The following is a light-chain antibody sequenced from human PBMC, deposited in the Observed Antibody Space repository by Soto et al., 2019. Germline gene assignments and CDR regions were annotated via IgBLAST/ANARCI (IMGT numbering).Light chain of an antibody. Sequence: SYELTQPPSVSVSPGQTARITCSGDALPKQYAYWYQQKPVQAPVLVIYKDSERPSGIPERFSGSSSGTTVTLTISGVQAEDEADYYCQSADSSGTYNVVFGGGTKLTVL. CDR2: KDS. V-gene: IGLV3-25*03. CDR3: QSADSSGTYNVV. J-gene: IGLJ2*01. CDR1: ALPKQY.